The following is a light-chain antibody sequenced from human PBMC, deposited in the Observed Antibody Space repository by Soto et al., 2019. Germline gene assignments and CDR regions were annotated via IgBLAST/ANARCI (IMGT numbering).Light chain of an antibody. Sequence: QSVLTQPPSASGTPGQRVTISCSGSSSNIGSNTVNWYQQVPGTAPKLLIYNNNQRPSGGPDRFSGSKSGTSASLAISGLQSEDEGDYYCAAWDDRLNGWVLGGGTKLTVL. CDR1: SSNIGSNT. CDR3: AAWDDRLNGWV. J-gene: IGLJ3*02. CDR2: NNN. V-gene: IGLV1-44*01.